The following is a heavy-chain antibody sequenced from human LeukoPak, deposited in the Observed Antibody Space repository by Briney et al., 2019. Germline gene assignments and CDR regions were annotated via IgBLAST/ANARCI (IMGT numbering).Heavy chain of an antibody. J-gene: IGHJ4*02. Sequence: HSGGSLRLSCAASGFTVSSNYMSWVRQAPGKGLEWVSVIYSGGSTYYADSVKGRFTIPRDNSKNTLYLQMNSLRAEDTAVYYCARGGTVANYLFDYWGQGTLVTVSS. CDR3: ARGGTVANYLFDY. CDR2: IYSGGST. D-gene: IGHD4-11*01. V-gene: IGHV3-53*01. CDR1: GFTVSSNY.